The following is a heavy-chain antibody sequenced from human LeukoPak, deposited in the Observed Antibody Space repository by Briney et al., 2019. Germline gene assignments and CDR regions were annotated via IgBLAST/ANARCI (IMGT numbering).Heavy chain of an antibody. D-gene: IGHD2-15*01. CDR3: AREVVVVAATQYNWFDP. Sequence: SETLSLTCAVYGGSFSGYYWSWIRQPPGKGLEWIANIYHSGSTYYNPSLKSRVTISVDTSKSQFSLKLSSVTAADTAVYYCAREVVVVAATQYNWFDPWGQGTLVTVSS. V-gene: IGHV4-34*01. CDR2: IYHSGST. CDR1: GGSFSGYY. J-gene: IGHJ5*02.